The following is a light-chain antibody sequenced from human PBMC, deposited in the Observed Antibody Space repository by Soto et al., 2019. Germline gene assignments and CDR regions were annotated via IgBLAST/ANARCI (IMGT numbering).Light chain of an antibody. Sequence: QSALTQPASVSGSPGQSITISCTGTSSDFGGYNYVSWYQQHPGKAHKLMIYEVSNRPSGVSNRFSGSKSGNTASLTISGLQAEDEAHYYCSSYTTSNTVVFGGGTKLTVL. V-gene: IGLV2-14*01. CDR2: EVS. J-gene: IGLJ2*01. CDR3: SSYTTSNTVV. CDR1: SSDFGGYNY.